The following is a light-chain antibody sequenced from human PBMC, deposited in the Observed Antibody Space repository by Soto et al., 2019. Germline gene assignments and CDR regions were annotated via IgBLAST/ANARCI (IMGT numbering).Light chain of an antibody. CDR2: GAS. CDR1: QSVSSN. Sequence: EIVMTQSPATLSVSPGERATLSCRASQSVSSNLAWYQQKPGQAPRLLIYGASSRATGIPARFSGSGSGTEFTLTNSSLQSEDFAFYYCQQYNNWPPYTFGQGTKLEIK. CDR3: QQYNNWPPYT. V-gene: IGKV3-15*01. J-gene: IGKJ2*01.